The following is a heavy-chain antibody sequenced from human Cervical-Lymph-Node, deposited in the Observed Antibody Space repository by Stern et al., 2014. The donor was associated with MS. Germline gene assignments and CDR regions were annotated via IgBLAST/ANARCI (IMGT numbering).Heavy chain of an antibody. Sequence: QMQLVQSGAEVKKPGASVKVSCKASGYTFTSYGISWVRQAPGQGLEWMGWISAYNGNTNYAQKLQGRVTMTTDTSTSTAYMELRSLRSDDTAVYYCARDSPHNWNYVLTNWFDPWGQGTLVTVSS. CDR1: GYTFTSYG. V-gene: IGHV1-18*01. CDR3: ARDSPHNWNYVLTNWFDP. J-gene: IGHJ5*02. CDR2: ISAYNGNT. D-gene: IGHD1-7*01.